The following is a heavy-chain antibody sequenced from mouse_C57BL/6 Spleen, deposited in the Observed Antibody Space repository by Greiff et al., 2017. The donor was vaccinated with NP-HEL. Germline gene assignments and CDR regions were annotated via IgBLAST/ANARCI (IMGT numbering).Heavy chain of an antibody. D-gene: IGHD1-1*01. V-gene: IGHV14-4*01. CDR1: GFNIKDDY. Sequence: EVQLQQSGAELVRPGASVKLSCTASGFNIKDDYMHWVKQRPEQGLEWIGWIDPENGDTEYASKFQGKATITADTSSNTAYLHLSSLTSEGTAVYCCTTGDYYGSSLPAWFAYWGQGTLVTVSA. J-gene: IGHJ3*01. CDR2: IDPENGDT. CDR3: TTGDYYGSSLPAWFAY.